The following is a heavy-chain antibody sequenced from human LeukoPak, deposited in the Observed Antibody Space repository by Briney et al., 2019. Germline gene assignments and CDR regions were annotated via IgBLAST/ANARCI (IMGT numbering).Heavy chain of an antibody. V-gene: IGHV1-69*05. CDR2: IIPIFGTA. J-gene: IGHJ5*02. CDR1: GGTFSSYA. Sequence: GASVKVSCKASGGTFSSYAISWVRQAPGQGLEWMGGIIPIFGTANYAQKFQGRVTITTDESTSTAYMELSSLRSEDTAVYYRAREDYSSSSGWFDPWGQGTLVTVSS. D-gene: IGHD6-6*01. CDR3: AREDYSSSSGWFDP.